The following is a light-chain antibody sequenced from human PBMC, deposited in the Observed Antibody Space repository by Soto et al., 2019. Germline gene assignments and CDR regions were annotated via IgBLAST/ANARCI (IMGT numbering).Light chain of an antibody. J-gene: IGLJ2*01. Sequence: QSVLTQPASVSGSPGQSITISCTGTSSDVGGYNYVSWYQQHPGKAPKLMIYDVSNRPSGVSNRFSGSKSGNTASLTISGLQAEEEADYYCSSYTSSSALEVVFGGGTQLTVL. V-gene: IGLV2-14*01. CDR2: DVS. CDR3: SSYTSSSALEVV. CDR1: SSDVGGYNY.